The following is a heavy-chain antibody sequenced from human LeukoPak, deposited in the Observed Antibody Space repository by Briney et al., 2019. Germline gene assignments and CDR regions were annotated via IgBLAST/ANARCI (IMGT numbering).Heavy chain of an antibody. CDR3: ARGSAKVDY. J-gene: IGHJ4*02. V-gene: IGHV4-59*12. D-gene: IGHD6-19*01. CDR2: IYYSGST. CDR1: GGSISSYY. Sequence: SETLSLTCTVSGGSISSYYWSWIRQPPGKGLEWIGYIYYSGSTNYNPSLKSRVTISVDTSKNQFSLKLSSVTAADTAVYYCARGSAKVDYWGQGTLVTVSS.